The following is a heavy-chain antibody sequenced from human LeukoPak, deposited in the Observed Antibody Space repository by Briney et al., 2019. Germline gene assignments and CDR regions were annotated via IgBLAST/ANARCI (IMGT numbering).Heavy chain of an antibody. J-gene: IGHJ4*02. V-gene: IGHV4-59*01. CDR1: GGSISSYY. CDR3: TRDSSAHFDY. CDR2: FYYSGST. Sequence: SETLSLTCTVSGGSISSYYWSWIRQPPGKGLEWIGYFYYSGSTDYNPSLKSRVTISVDTSKNQFSLNLSSVTAAYSGVYYCTRDSSAHFDYWGQGTLVTVSS.